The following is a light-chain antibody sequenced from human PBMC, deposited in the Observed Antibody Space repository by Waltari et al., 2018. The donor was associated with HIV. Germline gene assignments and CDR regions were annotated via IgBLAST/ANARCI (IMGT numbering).Light chain of an antibody. V-gene: IGKV3-11*01. J-gene: IGKJ2*01. CDR2: GVS. Sequence: VLSQSPAPLSLSAGETATLSCRASQTVSTFLAWYQQKPGQSPRLLISGVSARAPGIPVRFSGSGSETDFTLTISGLEPDDFAVYFCQQRKYLYTFGQGTKVEI. CDR3: QQRKYLYT. CDR1: QTVSTF.